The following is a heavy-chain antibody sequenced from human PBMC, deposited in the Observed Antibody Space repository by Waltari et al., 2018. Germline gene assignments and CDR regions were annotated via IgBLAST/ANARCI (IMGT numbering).Heavy chain of an antibody. J-gene: IGHJ6*02. Sequence: QVRLLQSGAEVKKPGSSVKVSCQASGDTFSSYAINWVRQAPGQGLEWMGRIIPNLGLTNYAQKCQGRVTITADKSTTTAYMELSSLRSEDTAVYYCARGGDATQTNYYYYGLDVWGQGTTVTVSS. CDR1: GDTFSSYA. CDR3: ARGGDATQTNYYYYGLDV. CDR2: IIPNLGLT. D-gene: IGHD2-15*01. V-gene: IGHV1-69*09.